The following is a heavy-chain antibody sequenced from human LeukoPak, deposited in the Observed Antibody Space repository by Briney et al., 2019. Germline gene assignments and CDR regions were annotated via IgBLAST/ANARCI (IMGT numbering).Heavy chain of an antibody. J-gene: IGHJ4*02. CDR2: IYSAGST. CDR1: GFTVSSNY. Sequence: GGSLRLSCAASGFTVSSNYMSWVRQAPGKGLEWVSTIYSAGSTYYADSVKGRFTISRDNSKNTLYLQMNTLRAEDTAVYYCARGLNWGYFDYWGQGTLVTVSS. CDR3: ARGLNWGYFDY. V-gene: IGHV3-53*01. D-gene: IGHD7-27*01.